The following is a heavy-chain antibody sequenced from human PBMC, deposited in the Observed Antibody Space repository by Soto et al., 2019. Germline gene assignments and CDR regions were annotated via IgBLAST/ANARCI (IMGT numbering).Heavy chain of an antibody. J-gene: IGHJ3*02. V-gene: IGHV1-18*01. Sequence: ASVKVSCKASGYTFTSYGISWVRQAPGQGLEWMGWISAYNGNTNYAQKLQGRVTMTTDTSTSTAYMELRSLRSDDTAVYYCAREDYYDSSGYSGNDAFDIWGQGTTVTVSS. CDR3: AREDYYDSSGYSGNDAFDI. CDR2: ISAYNGNT. D-gene: IGHD3-22*01. CDR1: GYTFTSYG.